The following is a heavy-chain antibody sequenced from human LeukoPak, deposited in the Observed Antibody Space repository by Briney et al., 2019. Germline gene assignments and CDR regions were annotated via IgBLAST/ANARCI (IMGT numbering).Heavy chain of an antibody. D-gene: IGHD5/OR15-5a*01. Sequence: GSSVKVSCKASGGTFSIYAISWVRQAPGQGLEWMGGIIPIFGTANYAQKFQGRVTITTDESTSTAYMELSSLRSEDTAVYYCARCRGHHPTTSVCYYMDVWGKGTTVTVSS. V-gene: IGHV1-69*05. J-gene: IGHJ6*03. CDR1: GGTFSIYA. CDR2: IIPIFGTA. CDR3: ARCRGHHPTTSVCYYMDV.